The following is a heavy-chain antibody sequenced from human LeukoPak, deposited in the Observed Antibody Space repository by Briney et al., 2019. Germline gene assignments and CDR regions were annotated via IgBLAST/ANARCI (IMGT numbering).Heavy chain of an antibody. Sequence: QTGGSLRLSCAASGFTFDDYAMHWVRQAPGKGLEWVSGISRNSGSIDYADSVKGRFTISRDNAKNSLYLQMNSLRAEHTALYYCAKDITSYYYDSSRSLFDYWGQGALVTVSS. J-gene: IGHJ4*02. CDR3: AKDITSYYYDSSRSLFDY. D-gene: IGHD3-22*01. V-gene: IGHV3-9*01. CDR1: GFTFDDYA. CDR2: ISRNSGSI.